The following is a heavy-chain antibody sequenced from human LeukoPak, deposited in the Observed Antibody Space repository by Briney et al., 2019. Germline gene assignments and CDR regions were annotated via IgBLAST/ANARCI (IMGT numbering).Heavy chain of an antibody. CDR3: ARGPLIAAAGTW. CDR1: GFTFSSYS. J-gene: IGHJ4*02. V-gene: IGHV3-21*04. Sequence: GGSLRLSCAASGFTFSSYSMNWVRQAPGKGLEWVSSISSSSSYIYYADSVRGRFTISRDNAKNSLFLQMNSLRAEDTAVYYCARGPLIAAAGTWWGQGTLVTVSS. CDR2: ISSSSSYI. D-gene: IGHD6-13*01.